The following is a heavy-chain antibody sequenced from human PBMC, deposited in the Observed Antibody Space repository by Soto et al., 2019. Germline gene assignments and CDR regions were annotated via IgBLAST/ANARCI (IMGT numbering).Heavy chain of an antibody. Sequence: AAVKVSCKASGYTFTSDYMHWVRQAPGQGLEWMGIIHPSGGSTSYAQKFQGRVTMTRDTSTSTVYMELSSLRSEDTAVYYCAREEHLLAMSRHHSYAMDFRGQGTILTVSS. CDR3: AREEHLLAMSRHHSYAMDF. J-gene: IGHJ6*02. D-gene: IGHD2-21*01. CDR2: IHPSGGST. V-gene: IGHV1-46*01. CDR1: GYTFTSDY.